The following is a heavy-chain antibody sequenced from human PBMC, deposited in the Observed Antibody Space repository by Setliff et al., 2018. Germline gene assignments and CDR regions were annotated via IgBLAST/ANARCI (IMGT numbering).Heavy chain of an antibody. CDR2: INWSGEII. CDR1: GFTFSSYW. V-gene: IGHV3-9*01. D-gene: IGHD3-3*01. CDR3: VRDISSASGILDF. J-gene: IGHJ4*02. Sequence: GGSLRLSCVASGFTFSSYWMTWVRQVPRKGLEWVSGINWSGEIIGYADSVKGRFTFSRDNAKNSLFLEMNSLTVDDTALYYCVRDISSASGILDFWGQGTLVTVSS.